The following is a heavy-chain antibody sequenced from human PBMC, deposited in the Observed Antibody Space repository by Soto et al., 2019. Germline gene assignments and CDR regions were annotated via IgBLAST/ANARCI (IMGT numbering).Heavy chain of an antibody. Sequence: ASETLSLTCTVSGGSISSYYWSWIRQPPGKGLEWIGYIYYSGSTNYNPSLKSRVTISVDTSKNQFSLKLSSVTAADTAVYYCARVPLLPNYGMDVWGQGTTVTVSS. J-gene: IGHJ6*02. CDR2: IYYSGST. CDR3: ARVPLLPNYGMDV. V-gene: IGHV4-59*01. D-gene: IGHD3-22*01. CDR1: GGSISSYY.